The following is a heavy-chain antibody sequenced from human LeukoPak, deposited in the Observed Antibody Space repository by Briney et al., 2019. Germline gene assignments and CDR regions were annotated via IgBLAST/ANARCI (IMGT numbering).Heavy chain of an antibody. V-gene: IGHV3-48*01. J-gene: IGHJ4*02. Sequence: PGGSLRLSCAASGFTFSSYSMTWVRQAPGKGLEWVSCIISGRTTYYADSVKGRFTISRDNAKNSLYLQMNSLRAEDTAVYYCARDRLPVDYWGQGTLVTVSS. CDR3: ARDRLPVDY. CDR2: IISGRTT. CDR1: GFTFSSYS.